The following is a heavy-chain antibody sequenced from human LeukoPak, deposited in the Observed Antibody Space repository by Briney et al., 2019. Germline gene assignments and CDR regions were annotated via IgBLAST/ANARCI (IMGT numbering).Heavy chain of an antibody. J-gene: IGHJ5*02. V-gene: IGHV1-46*01. CDR2: INPSGGST. D-gene: IGHD2-8*01. CDR3: ARDKLDCTNGVCMSNWFDP. CDR1: GYTFTSYY. Sequence: ASVKVSCKASGYTFTSYYMHWVRQAPGQGLEWMGIINPSGGSTSYAQKFQGRVTMTRDTSTSTVYMELSSLRSEVTAVYYCARDKLDCTNGVCMSNWFDPWGQGTLVTVSS.